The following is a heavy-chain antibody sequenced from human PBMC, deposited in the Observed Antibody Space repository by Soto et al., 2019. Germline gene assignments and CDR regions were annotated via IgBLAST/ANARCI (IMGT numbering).Heavy chain of an antibody. CDR2: IYYSGST. CDR1: GGSISSSSYY. J-gene: IGHJ5*02. D-gene: IGHD6-25*01. Sequence: SETLSLTCTVSGGSISSSSYYWGWIRQPPGKGLEWIGSIYYSGSTYYNPSLKSRVTISVDTSKNQFSLKLSSVTAADTAVYYCAREAAGILNWFDPWGQGTLVTSPQ. V-gene: IGHV4-39*07. CDR3: AREAAGILNWFDP.